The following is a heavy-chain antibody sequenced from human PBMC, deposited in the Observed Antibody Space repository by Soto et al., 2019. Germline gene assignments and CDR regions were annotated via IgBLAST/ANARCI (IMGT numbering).Heavy chain of an antibody. D-gene: IGHD2-21*02. CDR1: GGSVSSGGYY. V-gene: IGHV4-61*08. Sequence: QVQLQESGPRLVKPSETLSLTCTVSGGSVSSGGYYGSWTRRPPGKGLEWIGYVYYTGSTNSNPSLESRVTILVDTSRNQFSLVLSSVTAADTAVYYCARGGVVTAFDYWGQGTLVTVSS. CDR3: ARGGVVTAFDY. J-gene: IGHJ4*02. CDR2: VYYTGST.